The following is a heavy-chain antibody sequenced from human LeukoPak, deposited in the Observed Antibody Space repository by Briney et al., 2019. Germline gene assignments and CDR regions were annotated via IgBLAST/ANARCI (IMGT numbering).Heavy chain of an antibody. V-gene: IGHV1-2*04. D-gene: IGHD5-18*01. CDR1: GYTFTDYY. CDR3: ARVRSEDNDWYGYGY. J-gene: IGHJ4*02. Sequence: ASVTVSCKASGYTFTDYYIYWVRQAPGQGLEWMGWINPDSGGTNYAQKFQDWVTMTRDTSISTAYMELRRLRSDDTAVYYCARVRSEDNDWYGYGYWVRGSLVTVPS. CDR2: INPDSGGT.